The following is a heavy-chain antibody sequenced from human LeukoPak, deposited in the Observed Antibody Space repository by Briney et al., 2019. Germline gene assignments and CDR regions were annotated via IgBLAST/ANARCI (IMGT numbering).Heavy chain of an antibody. CDR2: IYYSGST. CDR1: GGSISSSSYY. CDR3: ASRSYYYDSSGPRGWGGANDY. J-gene: IGHJ4*02. D-gene: IGHD3-22*01. Sequence: SETLSLTCTVSGGSISSSSYYWGWIRQPPGKGLEWIGSIYYSGSTYYNPSLKSRVTMSVDTSKNQFSLKLSSVTAADTAVYYCASRSYYYDSSGPRGWGGANDYWGQGTLVTVSS. V-gene: IGHV4-39*07.